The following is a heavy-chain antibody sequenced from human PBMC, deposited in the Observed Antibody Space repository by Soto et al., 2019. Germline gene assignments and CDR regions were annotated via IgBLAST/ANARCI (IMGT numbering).Heavy chain of an antibody. Sequence: ASVKVSCKASGYTFTSYYMHWVRQAPGQGLEWMGIINPSGGSTSCAQKFQGRVTMTRDTSTSTVYMELSSLRSEDTAVYYCARAGGLLLWSKGYGMDVWGQGTTVTVSS. CDR2: INPSGGST. V-gene: IGHV1-46*01. CDR3: ARAGGLLLWSKGYGMDV. CDR1: GYTFTSYY. J-gene: IGHJ6*02. D-gene: IGHD3-10*01.